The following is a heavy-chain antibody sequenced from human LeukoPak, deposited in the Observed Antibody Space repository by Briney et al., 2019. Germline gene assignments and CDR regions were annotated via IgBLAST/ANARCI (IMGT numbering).Heavy chain of an antibody. D-gene: IGHD2-2*01. CDR2: IIPIFGTA. CDR1: GGTFSSYA. CDR3: ARETEGYCSSTSCPLKY. J-gene: IGHJ4*02. V-gene: IGHV1-69*06. Sequence: GASVKLSCTASGGTFSSYAISWVRQAPGQGLEWMGGIIPIFGTANYAQKFQGRVTITADKSTSTAYMELSSLRSEDTAVYYCARETEGYCSSTSCPLKYWGQGTLVTVSS.